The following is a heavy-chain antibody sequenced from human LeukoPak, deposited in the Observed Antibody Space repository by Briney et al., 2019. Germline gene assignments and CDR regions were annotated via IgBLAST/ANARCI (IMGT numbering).Heavy chain of an antibody. V-gene: IGHV3-21*04. CDR1: GFTFSSYS. J-gene: IGHJ4*02. CDR2: ISSSSSYI. D-gene: IGHD6-19*01. CDR3: AKDTAVTGTPYYFDY. Sequence: GGSLRLSCAASGFTFSSYSMNWVRQAPGKGLEWVSSISSSSSYIYYADSVKGRFTISRDNAKNSLYLQMNSLRAEDTALYYCAKDTAVTGTPYYFDYWGQGTLATVSS.